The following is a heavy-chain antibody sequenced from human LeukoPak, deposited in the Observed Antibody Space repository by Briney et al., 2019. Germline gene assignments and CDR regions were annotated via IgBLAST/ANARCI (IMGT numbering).Heavy chain of an antibody. CDR2: IRHSGNT. CDR3: ARVRYCTSNTCFYDFDY. D-gene: IGHD2-2*01. V-gene: IGHV4-39*07. CDR1: GGSISSSSYY. Sequence: SETLSLTCTVSGGSISSSSYYWGWIRQPPGKGLEWIGSIRHSGNTYYNPSLKSRVTMSVDTSKNQFSLKLSSVTAADTAIYYCARVRYCTSNTCFYDFDYWGQGTLVTVSS. J-gene: IGHJ4*02.